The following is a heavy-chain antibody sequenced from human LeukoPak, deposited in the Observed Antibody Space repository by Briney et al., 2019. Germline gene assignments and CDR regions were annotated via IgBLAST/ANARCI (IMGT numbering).Heavy chain of an antibody. V-gene: IGHV3-23*01. D-gene: IGHD6-19*01. CDR2: ISGSGGST. J-gene: IGHJ4*02. CDR1: GFTFSSYA. Sequence: GGSLRLSCAASGFTFSSYAMSWVRQAPGKGLEWVSAISGSGGSTYYADSVKGWFTISRDNSKNTLYLQMNSLRAEDTAVYYCXXXSSGWYRYYFDYWGQGTLVTVSS. CDR3: XXXSSGWYRYYFDY.